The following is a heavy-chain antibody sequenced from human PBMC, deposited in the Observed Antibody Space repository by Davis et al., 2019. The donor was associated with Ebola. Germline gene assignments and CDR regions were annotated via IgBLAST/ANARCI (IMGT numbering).Heavy chain of an antibody. Sequence: GESLKISCAASGFTFSSYWMHWVRQAPGKGLVWVSRINPDGSFTDYADSVKGRFSIPRDSTSNTLYLQMNGLSAEDTAVYYCARSSYQPDYWGQGTLVTVSS. CDR2: INPDGSFT. D-gene: IGHD2-2*01. J-gene: IGHJ4*02. CDR1: GFTFSSYW. CDR3: ARSSYQPDY. V-gene: IGHV3-74*01.